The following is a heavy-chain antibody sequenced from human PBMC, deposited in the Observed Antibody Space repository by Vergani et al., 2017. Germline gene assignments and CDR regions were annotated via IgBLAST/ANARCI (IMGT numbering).Heavy chain of an antibody. V-gene: IGHV1-46*01. CDR3: ARALKALYSYGYWFDY. CDR2: INPSGGST. J-gene: IGHJ4*02. D-gene: IGHD5-18*01. Sequence: QVQLVQSGAEVKKPGASVKVSCKASGYTFTSYYMHWVRQAPGQGLEWMGIINPSGGSTSYAQKFQGRVTMTRDTSTSTAYMELRSLRSDDTAVYYCARALKALYSYGYWFDYWGQGTLVTVSS. CDR1: GYTFTSYY.